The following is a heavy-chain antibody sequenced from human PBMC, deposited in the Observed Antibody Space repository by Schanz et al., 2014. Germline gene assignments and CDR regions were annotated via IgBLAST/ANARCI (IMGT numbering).Heavy chain of an antibody. CDR3: AKHVRSLTGNDY. D-gene: IGHD3-9*01. J-gene: IGHJ4*02. Sequence: QAQLVESGGGVVQPGRSLRLSCVASGFTFISYDIHWVRQAPGKGLEWVAVISYDGNNEDYADSVKGRFIISRDNSKNTLYLQVNSLRAEDTAVYYCAKHVRSLTGNDYWGQGTLVNVSS. CDR1: GFTFISYD. CDR2: ISYDGNNE. V-gene: IGHV3-33*05.